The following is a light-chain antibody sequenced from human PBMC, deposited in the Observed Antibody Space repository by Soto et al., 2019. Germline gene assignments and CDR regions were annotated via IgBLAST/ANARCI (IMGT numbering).Light chain of an antibody. J-gene: IGLJ2*01. CDR2: SKN. V-gene: IGLV1-44*01. Sequence: QSVLTQPPSASGTPGQRVTISCSGSSSNIGTNTVNWYQQLPGTAPKLLIYSKNQRPSGVPDRFSGSKSGTSASLAISGLQSEDEADYYCAVWDDSLTGVVFGGGTKLTVL. CDR1: SSNIGTNT. CDR3: AVWDDSLTGVV.